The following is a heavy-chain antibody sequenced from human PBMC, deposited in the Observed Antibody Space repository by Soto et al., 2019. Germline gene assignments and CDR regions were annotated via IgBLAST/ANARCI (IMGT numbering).Heavy chain of an antibody. Sequence: GGSLRLSCAASGFTFSSYAVHWVRQAPGKGLEWVAVMSYDGSNKYYADSVKGRFTISSDNSKNTLYLQMNSLGTEDTAVYYCARGYCSRPSCSHFDCWGQGALVTVSS. D-gene: IGHD2-2*01. CDR1: GFTFSSYA. J-gene: IGHJ4*02. V-gene: IGHV3-30-3*01. CDR2: MSYDGSNK. CDR3: ARGYCSRPSCSHFDC.